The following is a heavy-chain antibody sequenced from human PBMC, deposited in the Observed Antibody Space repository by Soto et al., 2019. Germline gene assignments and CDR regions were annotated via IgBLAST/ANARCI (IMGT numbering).Heavy chain of an antibody. J-gene: IGHJ3*02. D-gene: IGHD3-9*01. V-gene: IGHV2-5*01. Sequence: QITLKESGPPLVKPTQTLTLTCTFSGFSLSTSGVGVGWIRQPPGKALEWLALIYWNDDKRYSPSLKSRLTITKDTSKNQVVLTMTNMDPVDTATYYCALYDTWNAFDIWGQGTMVTVSS. CDR3: ALYDTWNAFDI. CDR2: IYWNDDK. CDR1: GFSLSTSGVG.